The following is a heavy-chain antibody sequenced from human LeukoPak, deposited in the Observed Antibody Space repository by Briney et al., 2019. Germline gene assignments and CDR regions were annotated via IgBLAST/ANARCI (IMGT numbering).Heavy chain of an antibody. CDR3: ARERDAFDI. CDR1: GFTVSSNY. J-gene: IGHJ3*02. V-gene: IGHV3-66*01. Sequence: GGSLRLSCAASGFTVSSNYMSWVRQAPGRGLEWVSVIYSSGSTYYADSVKGRFSISRDNSKNTLYLQMNSLRAEDTAVYYCARERDAFDIWGQGTMVTVSS. CDR2: IYSSGST.